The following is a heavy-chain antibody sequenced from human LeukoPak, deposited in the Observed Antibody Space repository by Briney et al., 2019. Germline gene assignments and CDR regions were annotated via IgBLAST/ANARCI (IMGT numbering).Heavy chain of an antibody. CDR3: AREGPKGHDY. Sequence: PSETLSLTCTVSGGSISSSSYYWGWIRQPPGKGLEWIGSIYYSGSTYYNPSLKSRVTISVDTSKNQFSLKLSSVTAADTAVYYCAREGPKGHDYWGQGTLVTVSS. CDR2: IYYSGST. CDR1: GGSISSSSYY. J-gene: IGHJ4*02. V-gene: IGHV4-39*07.